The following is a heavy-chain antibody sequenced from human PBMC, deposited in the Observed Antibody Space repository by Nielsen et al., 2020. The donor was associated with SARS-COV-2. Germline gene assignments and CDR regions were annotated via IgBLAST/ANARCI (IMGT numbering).Heavy chain of an antibody. J-gene: IGHJ5*02. CDR1: GYTFTSYA. CDR3: ARDLGGDIVVVPAVIEVGFDP. Sequence: ASVKVSCTASGYTFTSYAMHWVRQAPGQRLEWMGWVNAGNGNTKYSQKFQGRVTITRDTSASTAYMELSSLRSEDTAVYYCARDLGGDIVVVPAVIEVGFDPWGQGTLVTVSS. D-gene: IGHD2-2*01. CDR2: VNAGNGNT. V-gene: IGHV1-3*01.